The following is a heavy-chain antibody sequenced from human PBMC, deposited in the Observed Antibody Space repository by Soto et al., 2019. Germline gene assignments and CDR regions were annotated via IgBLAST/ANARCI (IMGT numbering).Heavy chain of an antibody. D-gene: IGHD6-19*01. Sequence: EVQLVESGGGLVQPGGSLRLSCAASGFTFSSYWMHWVRQAPGKGLVWVSRINSDGSSTSYADSVKGRFTISRDNAKNTVYLQMNSLRAEDTAVYYCASPYMYSSGLYFYGMDVWGQGTTDTVSS. CDR3: ASPYMYSSGLYFYGMDV. CDR1: GFTFSSYW. CDR2: INSDGSST. J-gene: IGHJ6*02. V-gene: IGHV3-74*01.